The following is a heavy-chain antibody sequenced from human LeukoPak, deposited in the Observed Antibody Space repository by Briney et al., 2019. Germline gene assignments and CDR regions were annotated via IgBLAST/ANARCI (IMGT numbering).Heavy chain of an antibody. Sequence: PSETLSLTCSVSDGSINSYYWNWIRRPPGKGLEWIGYIYYNGNTNYNPSLTSRVTMSVDTSKNLFSLKVSSVTAADTAVYYCARGSGHSSGYYVWFDPWGQGTLVTVSS. CDR1: DGSINSYY. CDR3: ARGSGHSSGYYVWFDP. J-gene: IGHJ5*02. D-gene: IGHD3-22*01. V-gene: IGHV4-59*01. CDR2: IYYNGNT.